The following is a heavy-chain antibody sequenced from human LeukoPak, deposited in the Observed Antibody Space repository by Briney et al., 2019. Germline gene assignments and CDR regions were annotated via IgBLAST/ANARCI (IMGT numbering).Heavy chain of an antibody. Sequence: GGSLRLSCAASGFTFSNYWMHWVRQAPGKGLVWVSRISSDGSSTSYADSVKGRFTISRDNAKNTLYLEMNSLRVEDTAVYYCARDWYHAIDYWGQGTLVTVSS. D-gene: IGHD2-2*01. CDR1: GFTFSNYW. V-gene: IGHV3-74*01. CDR2: ISSDGSST. CDR3: ARDWYHAIDY. J-gene: IGHJ4*02.